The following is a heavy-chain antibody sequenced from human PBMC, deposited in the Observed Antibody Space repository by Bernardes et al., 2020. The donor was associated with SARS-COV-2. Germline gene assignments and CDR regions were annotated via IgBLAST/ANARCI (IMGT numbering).Heavy chain of an antibody. D-gene: IGHD4-17*01. CDR1: DYTFTNYW. J-gene: IGHJ6*02. CDR3: ARRRYGDFGVDV. V-gene: IGHV5-51*01. Sequence: GESLKISCKGSDYTFTNYWIGWVRQMPGKGLEWMGIIYPGDSDTKYSPSFQGRVTISADKSVNNAYLQWSSLKASDTAIYYCARRRYGDFGVDVWGQGTTVTVSS. CDR2: IYPGDSDT.